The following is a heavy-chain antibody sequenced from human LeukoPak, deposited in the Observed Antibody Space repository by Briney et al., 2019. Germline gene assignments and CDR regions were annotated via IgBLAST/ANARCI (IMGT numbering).Heavy chain of an antibody. CDR3: AKDADYYDSSGYYDSEHFDY. D-gene: IGHD3-22*01. Sequence: GGSLRLSCAASGFTFSAYWMTWVRQAPGKGLEWVANINEGGNLKYYVDSVKGRFTISRDNTKNTLYLQMNSLRAEDTAVYYCAKDADYYDSSGYYDSEHFDYWGQGTLVTVSS. V-gene: IGHV3-7*03. CDR1: GFTFSAYW. CDR2: INEGGNLK. J-gene: IGHJ4*02.